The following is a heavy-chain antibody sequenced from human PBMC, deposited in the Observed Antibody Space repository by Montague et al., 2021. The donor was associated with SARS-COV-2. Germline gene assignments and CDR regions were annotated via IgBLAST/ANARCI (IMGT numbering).Heavy chain of an antibody. Sequence: SETLSLTCIVSGVSINSSTYYWAWIRHPPGKGLEWMATIYYRGASWSDPSLRSRVTISADTSRNQFNLKLTSVTAADMGLYYCARRVTRGAFDVWGQGTMVTVSS. D-gene: IGHD1-1*01. V-gene: IGHV4-39*01. J-gene: IGHJ3*01. CDR2: IYYRGAS. CDR1: GVSINSSTYY. CDR3: ARRVTRGAFDV.